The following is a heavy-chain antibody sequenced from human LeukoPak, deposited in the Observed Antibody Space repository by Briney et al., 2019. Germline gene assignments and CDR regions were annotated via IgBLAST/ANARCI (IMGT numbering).Heavy chain of an antibody. Sequence: GGSLRLSCAVSGFTFSSYGMNWVRQAPGKGLEWVSYISSSSSTIYYADSVKGRFTISRDNAKNSLYLQMNSLRAEDTAVYYCASEYCSSTSCYGDYGMDVWGQGTTVTVSS. J-gene: IGHJ6*02. V-gene: IGHV3-48*04. CDR3: ASEYCSSTSCYGDYGMDV. CDR2: ISSSSSTI. D-gene: IGHD2-2*01. CDR1: GFTFSSYG.